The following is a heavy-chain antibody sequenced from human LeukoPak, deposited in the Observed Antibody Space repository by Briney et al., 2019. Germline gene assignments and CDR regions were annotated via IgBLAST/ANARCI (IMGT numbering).Heavy chain of an antibody. V-gene: IGHV3-7*01. J-gene: IGHJ3*02. CDR1: GFTFSSYW. D-gene: IGHD2-15*01. CDR3: ARHRSGGSQVDAFDI. CDR2: IKQDGSKK. Sequence: GGSLRHSCAASGFTFSSYWMSWVRQAPGKGLEWVANIKQDGSKKYYVDSVKGRFTISRQNAKNSLFLQMNSLRAGDTAVYYCARHRSGGSQVDAFDIWGQGTMVTVSS.